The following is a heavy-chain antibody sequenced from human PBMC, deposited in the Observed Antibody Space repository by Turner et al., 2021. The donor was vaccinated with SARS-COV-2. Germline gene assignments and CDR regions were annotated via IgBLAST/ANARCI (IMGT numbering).Heavy chain of an antibody. CDR3: AKRIGSYCSGGSCSGGSFDY. V-gene: IGHV3-30*18. J-gene: IGHJ4*02. Sequence: QVQLVESGGGVVQPGRSLRLSCAASGFTLSNYGVHWVRQAPGKGLEWVAVISYDGSNKYYADSVKGRFTISRDNSKNTLYLQMNSLRAEDTAVYYCAKRIGSYCSGGSCSGGSFDYWGQGTLVTVSS. D-gene: IGHD2-15*01. CDR1: GFTLSNYG. CDR2: ISYDGSNK.